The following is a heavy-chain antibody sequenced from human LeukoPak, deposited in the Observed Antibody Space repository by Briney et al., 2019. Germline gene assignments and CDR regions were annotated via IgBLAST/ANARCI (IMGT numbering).Heavy chain of an antibody. D-gene: IGHD6-13*01. CDR2: ISRDGGNE. V-gene: IGHV3-30-3*01. Sequence: PGGSLRLSCAASGFTFSHYAMHWVRQAPGKGLDRVAVISRDGGNEYYADSVKGRFTISRDNSENTLYLQMNSLRTDDTALYYCARGKQQLDYFYYYRMGVWGQGTTVTVSS. CDR3: ARGKQQLDYFYYYRMGV. J-gene: IGHJ6*02. CDR1: GFTFSHYA.